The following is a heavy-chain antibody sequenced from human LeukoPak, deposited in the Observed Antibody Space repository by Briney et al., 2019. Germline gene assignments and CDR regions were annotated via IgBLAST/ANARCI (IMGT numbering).Heavy chain of an antibody. V-gene: IGHV4-4*07. J-gene: IGHJ4*02. CDR3: ARGYSSGYFAHFDY. CDR2: IYTSGST. CDR1: GGSISSYY. D-gene: IGHD3-22*01. Sequence: SETLSLTCTVSGGSISSYYWSWIRQPAGKGLEWIGRIYTSGSTNYNPSLKSRVTMSVDTSKNQFSLKLSSVTAADTAVYYCARGYSSGYFAHFDYWGQGTLVTVSS.